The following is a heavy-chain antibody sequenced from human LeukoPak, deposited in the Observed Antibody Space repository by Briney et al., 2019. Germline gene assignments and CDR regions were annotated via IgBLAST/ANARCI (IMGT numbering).Heavy chain of an antibody. CDR1: GGTFSSYA. Sequence: SVKVSCKASGGTFSSYAISWVRQAPGQGLEWMGGIIPIFGTANYAQKFQGRVTITADESTSTAYMELSSLRSEDTAVYYCARDLSRDYRTGWLFDPWGQGTLVTVSS. CDR3: ARDLSRDYRTGWLFDP. D-gene: IGHD6-25*01. J-gene: IGHJ5*02. V-gene: IGHV1-69*13. CDR2: IIPIFGTA.